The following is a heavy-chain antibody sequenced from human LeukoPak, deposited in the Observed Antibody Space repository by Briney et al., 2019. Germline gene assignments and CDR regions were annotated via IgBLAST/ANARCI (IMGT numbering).Heavy chain of an antibody. J-gene: IGHJ4*02. CDR1: GGTFSSQA. CDR2: IIPIFGTA. V-gene: IGHV1-69*06. D-gene: IGHD3-22*01. CDR3: ARGPDSSTYYYFY. Sequence: GASVKVSCKASGGTFSSQAISWVRQAPGQGLEWMGGIIPIFGTANYAQKFQGKVTITADKSTSTVYMALSSLRSEDMAVYYCARGPDSSTYYYFYWGQGTLVTVSS.